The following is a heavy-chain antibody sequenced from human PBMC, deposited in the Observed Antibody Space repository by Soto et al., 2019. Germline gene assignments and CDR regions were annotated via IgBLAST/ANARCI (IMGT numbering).Heavy chain of an antibody. Sequence: QVQLVQSGAEVKKPGASVKVSCKASGYTFSSYGISWVRQAPGQGLEWMGWISAYNGNTNYAQKLQGRVTMTTDTSTRTAYMELRSPRSDDTAVYYCARVTTAAGFAYWGQGTLVTVSS. CDR1: GYTFSSYG. CDR3: ARVTTAAGFAY. V-gene: IGHV1-18*01. D-gene: IGHD6-13*01. J-gene: IGHJ4*02. CDR2: ISAYNGNT.